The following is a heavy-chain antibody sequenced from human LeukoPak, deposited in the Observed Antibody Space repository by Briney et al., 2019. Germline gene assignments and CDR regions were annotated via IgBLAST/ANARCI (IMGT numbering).Heavy chain of an antibody. CDR3: ARGRGIAVAGKSAHGY. Sequence: PSETLSLTCAAYGGSFSGYYWNWIRQPPGKGLEWIGEINHSGSTNYNPSLKSRVTISIDTSKNQFSLKLRSVTAADTAVYYCARGRGIAVAGKSAHGYWGQGTLVTVSS. CDR2: INHSGST. CDR1: GGSFSGYY. D-gene: IGHD6-19*01. J-gene: IGHJ4*02. V-gene: IGHV4-34*01.